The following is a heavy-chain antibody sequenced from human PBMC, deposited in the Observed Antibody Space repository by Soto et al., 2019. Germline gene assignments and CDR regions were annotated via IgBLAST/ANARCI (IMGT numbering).Heavy chain of an antibody. D-gene: IGHD3-3*01. J-gene: IGHJ6*02. CDR2: IYYSGST. CDR3: ARGPDDFWSGYGMDV. CDR1: GGSISSYY. Sequence: SETLSLTCTVSGGSISSYYWSWIRQPPGKGLEWIGYIYYSGSTNYNPSLKSRVTISVDTSKNQFSLKLSSVTAADTAVYYCARGPDDFWSGYGMDVWGQGTTVTAP. V-gene: IGHV4-59*01.